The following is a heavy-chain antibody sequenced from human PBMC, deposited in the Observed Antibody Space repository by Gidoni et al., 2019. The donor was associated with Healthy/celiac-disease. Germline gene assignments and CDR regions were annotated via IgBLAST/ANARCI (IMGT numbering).Heavy chain of an antibody. CDR2: INHSGST. D-gene: IGHD3-10*01. CDR3: ARVRGGIDY. Sequence: QVQLQQWGAGLLKPSETLSLPCAVYGGSFNGYYWSWIRQPPGKGLEWIGEINHSGSTNYNPSLKSRVTISVDTSKNQFSLKLSSVTAADTAVYYCARVRGGIDYWGQGTLVTVSS. J-gene: IGHJ4*02. CDR1: GGSFNGYY. V-gene: IGHV4-34*01.